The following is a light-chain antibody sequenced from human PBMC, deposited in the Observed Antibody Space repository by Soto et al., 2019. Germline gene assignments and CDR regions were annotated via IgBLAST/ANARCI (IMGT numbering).Light chain of an antibody. V-gene: IGKV3-20*01. CDR3: QKYNSAPWT. Sequence: EIVLTQSPGTLSLSPGERATLSCRASQSVSSTYLAWYRHKPGQAPRLLIYGASSRAAGIPDRFSGSGSGTDFTLTISSLQPEDVATYYCQKYNSAPWTFGQGTKVEIK. J-gene: IGKJ1*01. CDR2: GAS. CDR1: QSVSSTY.